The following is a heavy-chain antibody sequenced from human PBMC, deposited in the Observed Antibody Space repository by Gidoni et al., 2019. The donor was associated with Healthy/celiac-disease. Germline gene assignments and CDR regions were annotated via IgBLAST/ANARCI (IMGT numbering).Heavy chain of an antibody. CDR2: INPSGGST. Sequence: QVKLVQSGAEVKKPGASVKVSCKASGYTFTSYYMHWVRQAPGKGLEWMGIINPSGGSTSYAQKFQGRVTMTRDTSTSTVYMELSSLISEDTAVYYCASWGRYSSSWSAEYFQHWGQGTLVTVSS. CDR1: GYTFTSYY. D-gene: IGHD6-13*01. V-gene: IGHV1-46*01. CDR3: ASWGRYSSSWSAEYFQH. J-gene: IGHJ1*01.